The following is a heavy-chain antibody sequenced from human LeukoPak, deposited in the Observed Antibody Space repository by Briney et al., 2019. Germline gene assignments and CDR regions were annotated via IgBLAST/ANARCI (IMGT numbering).Heavy chain of an antibody. CDR3: ARTPPKGDIDT. Sequence: ASVKVSCKASGYSFSNFHINWVRQASGQGLEWIGWMSPKTGDRGYALKFQGRVTMTSDTSEGTVYMEVHSLTSGDSAVYYCARTPPKGDIDTWGQGTMVTVSS. CDR2: MSPKTGDR. CDR1: GYSFSNFH. V-gene: IGHV1-8*01. J-gene: IGHJ5*02. D-gene: IGHD2-21*02.